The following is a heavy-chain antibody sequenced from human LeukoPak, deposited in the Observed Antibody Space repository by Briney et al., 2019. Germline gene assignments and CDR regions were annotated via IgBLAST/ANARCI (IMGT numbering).Heavy chain of an antibody. CDR2: IYYSGST. J-gene: IGHJ4*02. V-gene: IGHV4-30-4*08. Sequence: SETLSLTCTVSGGSISSYYWSWIRQPPGKGLEWIGYIYYSGSTYYNPSLKSRVTISVDTSKNQFSLKLSSVTAADTAVYYCARKDTAMVSDDYWGQGTLVTVSS. D-gene: IGHD5-18*01. CDR3: ARKDTAMVSDDY. CDR1: GGSISSYY.